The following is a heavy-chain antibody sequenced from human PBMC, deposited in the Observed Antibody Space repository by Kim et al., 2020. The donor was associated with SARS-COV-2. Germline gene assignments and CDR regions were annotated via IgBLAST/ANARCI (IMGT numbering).Heavy chain of an antibody. CDR3: AKDRPQVRNFGGRGGLDY. CDR2: ISGSGVST. Sequence: GGSLRLSCAASGYTLTDYGMSWVRQAAGKGLEWVSGISGSGVSTYHADSVKGRFLISRDNSNSTQNLQRNSLRVEDTAVNYCAKDRPQVRNFGGRGGLDYGGQGSLVSVSS. J-gene: IGHJ4*02. V-gene: IGHV3-23*01. CDR1: GYTLTDYG. D-gene: IGHD3-16*01.